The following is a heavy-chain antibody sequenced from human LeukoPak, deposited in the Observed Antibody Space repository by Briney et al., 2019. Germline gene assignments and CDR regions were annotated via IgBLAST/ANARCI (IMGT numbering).Heavy chain of an antibody. CDR1: GFTFSSYE. CDR2: ISSSGSTI. D-gene: IGHD3-10*01. Sequence: GGSLRLSCAASGFTFSSYEMNWVRQAPGKGLEWVSYISSSGSTIYYADSVKGRFTISRDNAKNTVYLQMNSLRAEDTAVYYCARDYVSGSFGPWGQGTLVTVSS. V-gene: IGHV3-48*03. J-gene: IGHJ5*02. CDR3: ARDYVSGSFGP.